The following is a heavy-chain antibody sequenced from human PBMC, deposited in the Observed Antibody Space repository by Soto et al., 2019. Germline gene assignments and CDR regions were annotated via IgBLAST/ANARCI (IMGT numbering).Heavy chain of an antibody. CDR2: INHGGST. Sequence: QVQLQQWAAGLLRPSETLSLTCAVHGGSFSGYYWTWISQPPGKGLEWIGDINHGGSTNYNSSIKSRVTISVDTSNTHLSLKVKYVTAADTAVYYCAREEVPHWFTRGYYGMDVWGRGTTVTVYS. D-gene: IGHD2-2*01. CDR3: AREEVPHWFTRGYYGMDV. J-gene: IGHJ6*02. V-gene: IGHV4-34*01. CDR1: GGSFSGYY.